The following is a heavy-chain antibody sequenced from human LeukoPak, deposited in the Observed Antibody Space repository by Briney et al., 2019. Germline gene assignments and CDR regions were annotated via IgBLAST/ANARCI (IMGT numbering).Heavy chain of an antibody. V-gene: IGHV1-69*10. D-gene: IGHD3-22*01. Sequence: SVKVSCKASGGTFSTYTVSWVRQAPGQGLEWMGWIIPIFGLADYTQKFQGRVTITADKSTSTVYMELSSLRSEDTAVYYCARDLKEHNDSSVYSDWGQGTLVTVSS. CDR3: ARDLKEHNDSSVYSD. J-gene: IGHJ4*02. CDR2: IIPIFGLA. CDR1: GGTFSTYT.